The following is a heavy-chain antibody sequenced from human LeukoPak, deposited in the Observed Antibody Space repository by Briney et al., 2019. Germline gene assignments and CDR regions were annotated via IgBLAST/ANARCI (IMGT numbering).Heavy chain of an antibody. CDR2: ISAYNGNT. D-gene: IGHD3-22*01. CDR3: ARDHNYYDSSGYSGYFDY. J-gene: IGHJ4*02. V-gene: IGHV1-18*01. Sequence: ASVKVSCKASGYTFTSYGISWVRQAPGQGLEWMGWISAYNGNTNYAQKLQGRVTMTTDTSTSTAYMELSRLRSDDTAVYYCARDHNYYDSSGYSGYFDYWGQGTLVTVSS. CDR1: GYTFTSYG.